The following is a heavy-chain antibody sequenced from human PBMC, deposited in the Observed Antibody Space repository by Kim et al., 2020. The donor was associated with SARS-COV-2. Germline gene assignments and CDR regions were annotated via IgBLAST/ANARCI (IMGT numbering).Heavy chain of an antibody. V-gene: IGHV3-7*03. CDR2: IKQDGSEK. J-gene: IGHJ4*02. Sequence: GGSLRLSCAASGFTFSSYWMSWVRQAPGKGLEWVANIKQDGSEKYYVDSVKGRFTISRDNAKNSLYLQMNSLRAEDTAVYYCAREVPYYDSSGYYFYWGQGTLVTVSS. D-gene: IGHD3-22*01. CDR3: AREVPYYDSSGYYFY. CDR1: GFTFSSYW.